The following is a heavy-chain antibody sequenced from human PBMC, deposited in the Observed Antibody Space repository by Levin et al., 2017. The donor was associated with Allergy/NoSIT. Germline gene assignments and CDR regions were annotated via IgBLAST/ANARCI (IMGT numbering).Heavy chain of an antibody. D-gene: IGHD3-10*01. V-gene: IGHV7-4-1*02. J-gene: IGHJ4*02. Sequence: GESLKISCKASGYTFTSYAMNWVRQAPGQGLEWMGWINTNTGNPTYAQGFTGRFVFSLDTSVSTAYLQISSLKAEDTAVYYCARGEGLWFRELLSQFDYWGQGTLVTVSS. CDR3: ARGEGLWFRELLSQFDY. CDR2: INTNTGNP. CDR1: GYTFTSYA.